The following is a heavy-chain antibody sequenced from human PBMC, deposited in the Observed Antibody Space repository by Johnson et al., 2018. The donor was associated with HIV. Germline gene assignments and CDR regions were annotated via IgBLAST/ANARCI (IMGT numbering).Heavy chain of an antibody. Sequence: VQLVESGGGVVQPGGSLRLSCAASGFSFSSYEMNWVRQAPGKGLEWVSYISSSGSTIYYADSVKGRFTMSRDNAKKSLYLQMNSLRAGDTAVYYCARGGNNHAFDIWGQGTMVTVSS. CDR1: GFSFSSYE. CDR3: ARGGNNHAFDI. D-gene: IGHD5-24*01. CDR2: ISSSGSTI. V-gene: IGHV3-48*03. J-gene: IGHJ3*02.